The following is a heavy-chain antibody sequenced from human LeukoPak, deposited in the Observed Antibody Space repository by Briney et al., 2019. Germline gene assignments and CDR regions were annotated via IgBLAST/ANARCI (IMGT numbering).Heavy chain of an antibody. CDR2: IWYDGSNQ. J-gene: IGHJ4*02. CDR1: GFAFSSHG. CDR3: ARGPTNYHVDY. Sequence: PGRSLRLSCAASGFAFSSHGMHWVRQAPGMGMEWVAVIWYDGSNQYYADSVKGRFTISRDNSKNTLYLQMNSLRAEDTAVYYCARGPTNYHVDYWGQGTVVTVSS. D-gene: IGHD1-7*01. V-gene: IGHV3-33*01.